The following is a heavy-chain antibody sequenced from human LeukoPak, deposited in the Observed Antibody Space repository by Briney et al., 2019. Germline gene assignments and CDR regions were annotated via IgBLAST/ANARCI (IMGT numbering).Heavy chain of an antibody. CDR2: ISAYNGNT. CDR1: GYTFTGYY. Sequence: GASVKVSCKASGYTFTGYYMHWVRQAPGQGLEWMGWISAYNGNTNYAQKLQGRVTMTTDTSTSTAYMELRNLRSDDTAVYYCARAFLNYDILTGYYPTHYFDYWGQGTLVTVSS. D-gene: IGHD3-9*01. V-gene: IGHV1-18*04. J-gene: IGHJ4*02. CDR3: ARAFLNYDILTGYYPTHYFDY.